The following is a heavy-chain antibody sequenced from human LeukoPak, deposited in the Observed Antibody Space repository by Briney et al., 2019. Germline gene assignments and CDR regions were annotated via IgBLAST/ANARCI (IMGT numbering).Heavy chain of an antibody. CDR1: GYTFTSYG. CDR2: ISAYNGNT. V-gene: IGHV1-18*01. Sequence: GASVKVSCKASGYTFTSYGISWVRQAPGQGLEWMGWISAYNGNTNYAQKLQGRVTMTTDTSTSTAYMELRSLRSDDTAVYYCARGAHPNYDILTGYNDAFDIWGQGTMVTVSS. D-gene: IGHD3-9*01. CDR3: ARGAHPNYDILTGYNDAFDI. J-gene: IGHJ3*02.